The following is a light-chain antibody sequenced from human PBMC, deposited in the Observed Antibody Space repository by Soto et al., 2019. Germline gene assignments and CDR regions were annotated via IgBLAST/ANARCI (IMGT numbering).Light chain of an antibody. Sequence: QSALTQPASVSGSPGQSITISCTGTSSDVGGYNYVSWYQQHPGKAPKLLIYEVRHRPSGISNRFSGSKSGNTASLTISGLQAEDEADFYCTSYTSSSTRVFGGGTKLTVL. V-gene: IGLV2-14*01. CDR2: EVR. CDR1: SSDVGGYNY. CDR3: TSYTSSSTRV. J-gene: IGLJ3*02.